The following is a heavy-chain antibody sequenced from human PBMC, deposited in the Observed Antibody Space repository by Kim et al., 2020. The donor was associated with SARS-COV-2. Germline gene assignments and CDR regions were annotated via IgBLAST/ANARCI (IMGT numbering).Heavy chain of an antibody. CDR1: GGSVSSGSYY. Sequence: SETLSLTCTVSGGSVSSGSYYWSWIRQPPGKGLEWIGYIYYSGSTNYNPSLKSRVTISVDTSKNQFSLKLSSVTAADTAVYYCARGALGWSAFYYYYGMDVWGQGTTVTVSS. D-gene: IGHD3-3*01. J-gene: IGHJ6*02. V-gene: IGHV4-61*01. CDR2: IYYSGST. CDR3: ARGALGWSAFYYYYGMDV.